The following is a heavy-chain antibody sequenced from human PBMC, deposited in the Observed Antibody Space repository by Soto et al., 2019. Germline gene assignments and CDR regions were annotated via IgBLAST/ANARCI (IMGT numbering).Heavy chain of an antibody. CDR1: GFIFSNAW. V-gene: IGHV3-15*05. CDR3: APLVAGPAGDDDY. Sequence: EVQLVESGGGFVKPGESLRLSCAASGFIFSNAWMSWVRQIPGKGLEWVARIKRKEDDDRIHYAESVRGRFIISRDDSTQAPLRQMDSLRSEDAAVYYCAPLVAGPAGDDDYWGQGVKVTVSS. J-gene: IGHJ4*02. D-gene: IGHD6-19*01. CDR2: IKRKEDDDRI.